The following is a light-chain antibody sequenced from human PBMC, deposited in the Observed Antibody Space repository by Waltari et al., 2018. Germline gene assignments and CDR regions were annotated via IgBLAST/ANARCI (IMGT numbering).Light chain of an antibody. V-gene: IGKV1-33*01. CDR1: QDIMNY. J-gene: IGKJ5*01. CDR3: QQYDSVPPT. CDR2: DTS. Sequence: DIQMTQSPSSLPAFLGDRVTITCQASQDIMNYLNWYQQRPGKAPNLLIYDTSNLETGVPSRFSGSGSGTHFILTIDRLQPEDIATYYCQQYDSVPPTFGQGTRLEIK.